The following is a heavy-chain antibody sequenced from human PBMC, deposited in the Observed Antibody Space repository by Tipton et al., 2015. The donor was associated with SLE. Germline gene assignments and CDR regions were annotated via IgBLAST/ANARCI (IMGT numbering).Heavy chain of an antibody. CDR2: ISGNGDST. CDR1: GFTFNNYA. J-gene: IGHJ6*02. CDR3: AKDLSGVHYNYGMDV. V-gene: IGHV3-23*01. D-gene: IGHD2-2*02. Sequence: SLRLSCTASGFTFNNYAMNWVRQAPGKGLEWVSGISGNGDSTYSGDSVKGRFTISRDNSKKTLYLQMNSLRVEDTAIYYCAKDLSGVHYNYGMDVWGQGTTVTVSS.